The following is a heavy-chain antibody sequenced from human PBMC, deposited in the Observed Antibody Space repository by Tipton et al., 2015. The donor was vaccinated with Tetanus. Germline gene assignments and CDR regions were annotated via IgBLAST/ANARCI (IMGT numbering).Heavy chain of an antibody. Sequence: QVQLVQSGPEVKKPGASVRVSCKASGYTFKNYDVNWVRQAPGQGPERMGWMNPDSGSTGVAQKFQGRVTMTRDTSINTAYMELTSLTSDDTAVYFCARGRRSFYLDSWGQGTHVTVSS. CDR2: MNPDSGST. V-gene: IGHV1-8*01. D-gene: IGHD1-26*01. CDR1: GYTFKNYD. CDR3: ARGRRSFYLDS. J-gene: IGHJ4*02.